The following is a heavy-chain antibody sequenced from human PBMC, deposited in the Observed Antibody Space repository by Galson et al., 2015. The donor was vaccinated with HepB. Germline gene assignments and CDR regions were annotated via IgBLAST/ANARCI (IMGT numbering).Heavy chain of an antibody. Sequence: VKVSCKASGYTFTTNGISWVRQAPGQGLEWMGWISANSGNTKYAQSLQGRVTLTRDTSTSTAYLELRSLRSDDTAAYYCARDRDYRFGYWGQGTLVTVSS. D-gene: IGHD4/OR15-4a*01. J-gene: IGHJ4*02. V-gene: IGHV1-18*04. CDR2: ISANSGNT. CDR3: ARDRDYRFGY. CDR1: GYTFTTNG.